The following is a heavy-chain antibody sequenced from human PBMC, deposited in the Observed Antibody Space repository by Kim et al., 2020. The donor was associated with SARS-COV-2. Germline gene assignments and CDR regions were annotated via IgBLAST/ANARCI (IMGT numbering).Heavy chain of an antibody. V-gene: IGHV3-74*01. J-gene: IGHJ3*02. CDR3: SREWRAFDI. CDR1: GFTFSSYW. CDR2: INSDGSGT. Sequence: GGSLRLSCAASGFTFSSYWMHWVRQAPGKGLVWVSGINSDGSGTTYADSVKGRFTISRDNAKNTLYLQMNSLRAEDTAVYYCSREWRAFDIWGQGTMVSVSS.